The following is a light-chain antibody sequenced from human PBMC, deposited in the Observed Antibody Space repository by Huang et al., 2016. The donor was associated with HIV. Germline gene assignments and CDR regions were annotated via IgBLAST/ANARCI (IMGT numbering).Light chain of an antibody. CDR1: QTITTY. CDR3: QQSYFTPLT. CDR2: GAS. V-gene: IGKV1-39*01. J-gene: IGKJ4*01. Sequence: DIQMTQSPSSLSASVGDRVTITCRASQTITTYLSWYKQKPGKAPKLLIYGASSLHSGVPSRFSGSGSGTDFTLTISSLQPEDFATYYCQQSYFTPLTFGGGTRLEIK.